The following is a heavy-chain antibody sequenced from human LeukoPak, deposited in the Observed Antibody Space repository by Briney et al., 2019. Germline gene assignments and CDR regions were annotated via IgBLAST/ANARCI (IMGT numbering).Heavy chain of an antibody. D-gene: IGHD1-26*01. CDR1: GYTFTSYD. J-gene: IGHJ3*02. CDR2: MNAKRGNT. CDR3: ARGWAGKHI. V-gene: IGHV1-8*03. Sequence: GAALKVSCKASGYTFTSYDINWGRQAPGQGLEWMGWMNAKRGNTGYAQKLQGRVTITRNTFTSTAYMELSSLRSEDTAVYYCARGWAGKHIWGQGTMVTVSS.